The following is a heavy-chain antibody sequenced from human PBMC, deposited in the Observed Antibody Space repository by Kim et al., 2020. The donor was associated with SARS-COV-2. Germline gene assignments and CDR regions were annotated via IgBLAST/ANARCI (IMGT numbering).Heavy chain of an antibody. Sequence: FQGRVTMTRNTSISTAYMELSSLRSEDTAVYYCARVTYCSGGSCWLWFDPWGQGTLVTVSS. CDR3: ARVTYCSGGSCWLWFDP. V-gene: IGHV1-8*01. J-gene: IGHJ5*02. D-gene: IGHD2-15*01.